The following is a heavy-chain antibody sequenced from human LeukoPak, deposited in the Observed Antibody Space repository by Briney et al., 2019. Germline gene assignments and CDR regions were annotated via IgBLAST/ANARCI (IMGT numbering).Heavy chain of an antibody. J-gene: IGHJ4*02. V-gene: IGHV3-23*01. D-gene: IGHD3-10*01. CDR2: ISGSGGST. CDR1: GFTFSSYA. CDR3: ARGGSPLIHYFDY. Sequence: GGSLRLSCAASGFTFSSYAMSWVRQAPGKGLEWVSAISGSGGSTYYADSAKGRFTISRDNSKNTLYLQMNSLRAEDTAVYYCARGGSPLIHYFDYWGQGTLVTVSS.